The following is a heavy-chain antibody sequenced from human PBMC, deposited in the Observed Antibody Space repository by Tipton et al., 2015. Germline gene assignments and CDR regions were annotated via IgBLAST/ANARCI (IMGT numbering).Heavy chain of an antibody. J-gene: IGHJ4*02. CDR2: IHYSGST. CDR1: GYSISSGYY. D-gene: IGHD3-9*01. CDR3: ARSNYDLLTGYSRSFDY. V-gene: IGHV4-38-2*01. Sequence: TLSLTCDVSGYSISSGYYWSWIRQPPGKELEWIGYIHYSGSTNYNPSLKSRVTISVDTSKNQFSLKLSSVTAADTAVYYCARSNYDLLTGYSRSFDYWGRGTLVTVSS.